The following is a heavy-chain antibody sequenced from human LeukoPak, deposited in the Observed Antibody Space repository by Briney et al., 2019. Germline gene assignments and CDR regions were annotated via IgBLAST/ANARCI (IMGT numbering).Heavy chain of an antibody. Sequence: PSETLSLTCTVSGGSISSYYWSWVRQPPGKGLEWIGYIYYSGGTDYNPSLKSRVTISVDTSKNQFSLKLSSVTAADTAVYYCARVYYYYYYGMDVWGQGTTVTVSS. CDR1: GGSISSYY. CDR2: IYYSGGT. V-gene: IGHV4-59*01. J-gene: IGHJ6*02. CDR3: ARVYYYYYYGMDV.